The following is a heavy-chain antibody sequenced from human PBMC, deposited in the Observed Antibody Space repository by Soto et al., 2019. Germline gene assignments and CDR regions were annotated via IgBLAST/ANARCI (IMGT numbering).Heavy chain of an antibody. V-gene: IGHV4-34*01. CDR1: YGSSIGLG. CDR2: INHSGST. CDR3: AIFFFQAEDGIRDL. Sequence: LEPMSVPRTVYYGSSIGLGCRRIIQPPGKGLEWIGEINHSGSTNYNPSLKSRVTISVDTSKNQFSLKLSSVTAADTAVYYCAIFFFQAEDGIRDL. D-gene: IGHD2-21*01. J-gene: IGHJ2*01.